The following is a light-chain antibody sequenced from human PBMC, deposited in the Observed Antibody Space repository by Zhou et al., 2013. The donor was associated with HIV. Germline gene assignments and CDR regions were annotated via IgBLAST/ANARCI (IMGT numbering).Light chain of an antibody. Sequence: DIQMTQSPSTLSASVGDRVTITCRASQSISNWLAWYQQKPGEAPKLLIYKASTLETGVPSRFTGSGSGTEFTLTINGVQPDDLATYYCQQYNSFLWTFGQGT. J-gene: IGKJ1*01. V-gene: IGKV1-5*03. CDR1: QSISNW. CDR3: QQYNSFLWT. CDR2: KAS.